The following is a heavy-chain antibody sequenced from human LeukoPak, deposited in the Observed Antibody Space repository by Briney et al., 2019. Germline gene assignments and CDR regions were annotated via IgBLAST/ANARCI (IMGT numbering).Heavy chain of an antibody. J-gene: IGHJ4*02. Sequence: SETLSLTCAVYGGSFSGYYWSWIRQPPGKGLEWIGEINHSGSTNYNPSLKSRVTISADTSKSQFSLKLTSVAAADTAVYYCASRTYYASGPDYWGQGTLVTVSS. V-gene: IGHV4-34*01. CDR1: GGSFSGYY. CDR2: INHSGST. CDR3: ASRTYYASGPDY. D-gene: IGHD3-10*01.